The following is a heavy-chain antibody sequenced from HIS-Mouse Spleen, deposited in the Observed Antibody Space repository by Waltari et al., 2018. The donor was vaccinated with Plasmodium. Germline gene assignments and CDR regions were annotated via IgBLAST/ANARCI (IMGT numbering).Heavy chain of an antibody. J-gene: IGHJ4*02. D-gene: IGHD6-19*01. CDR2: INHSGST. Sequence: QVQLQQWGAGLLKPSETLSLTCAVYGGSFRGSYWSWIRQPPGKGLEWIGEINHSGSTNYNPSLKSRVTISVDTSKNQFSLKLSSVTAADTAVYYCARGPGYSSGWYYFDYWGQGTLVTVSS. CDR1: GGSFRGSY. CDR3: ARGPGYSSGWYYFDY. V-gene: IGHV4-34*01.